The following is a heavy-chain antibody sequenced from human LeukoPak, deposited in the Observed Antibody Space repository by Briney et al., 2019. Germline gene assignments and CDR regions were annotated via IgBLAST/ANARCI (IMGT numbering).Heavy chain of an antibody. Sequence: SETLSLTCAVYGGSFSGYYWSWIRQPPGKGLEWIGEINHSGSTNYNPSLKSRVTISVDTSKNQFPLKLSSVTAADTAVYYCARENLGYYDSSGYAFDYWGQGTLVTVSS. CDR3: ARENLGYYDSSGYAFDY. CDR2: INHSGST. CDR1: GGSFSGYY. J-gene: IGHJ4*02. V-gene: IGHV4-34*01. D-gene: IGHD3-22*01.